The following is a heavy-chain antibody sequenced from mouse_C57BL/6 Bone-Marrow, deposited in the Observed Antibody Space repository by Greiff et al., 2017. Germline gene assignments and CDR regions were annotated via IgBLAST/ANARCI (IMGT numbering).Heavy chain of an antibody. D-gene: IGHD1-1*01. CDR1: GFSLTSYG. CDR2: IWSGGST. V-gene: IGHV2-2*01. CDR3: ARIPHYYGSSYDYFDY. Sequence: QVQLQQSGPGLVQPSQSLSITCTVSGFSLTSYGVHWVRQSPGKGLEWLGVIWSGGSTDYNAAFISRLSISKDNSKSQVFFKMNSLQADDTAIYYCARIPHYYGSSYDYFDYWGQGTTLTVSS. J-gene: IGHJ2*01.